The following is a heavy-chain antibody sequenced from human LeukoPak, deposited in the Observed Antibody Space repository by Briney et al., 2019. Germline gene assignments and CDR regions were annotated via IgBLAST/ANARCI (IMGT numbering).Heavy chain of an antibody. Sequence: SETLSLTCTVSGGSISSYYWSWIRQPPGKGLEWIGYIYYSGSTNYNPSLKSRVTISVDTSKNQFSLKLSSVTAADTAVYYCARSSYYYGSGSYYNVLGAFDIWGQGTMVTVSS. D-gene: IGHD3-10*01. CDR2: IYYSGST. CDR1: GGSISSYY. V-gene: IGHV4-59*12. J-gene: IGHJ3*02. CDR3: ARSSYYYGSGSYYNVLGAFDI.